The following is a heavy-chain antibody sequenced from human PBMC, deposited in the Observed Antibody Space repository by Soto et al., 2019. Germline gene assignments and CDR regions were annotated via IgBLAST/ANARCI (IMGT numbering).Heavy chain of an antibody. CDR1: GYTFSRYG. V-gene: IGHV1-18*01. CDR3: ARDQGFRVVINSNWFDP. J-gene: IGHJ5*02. D-gene: IGHD2-21*01. CDR2: ISAYNGNT. Sequence: ASVKVSCKASGYTFSRYGIMWVRLAPGQGLEWMGWISAYNGNTNSAEKLRGRLTMTTDASTTTAYMELRSLRSDDTAIYYCARDQGFRVVINSNWFDPWGQGTLVTVSS.